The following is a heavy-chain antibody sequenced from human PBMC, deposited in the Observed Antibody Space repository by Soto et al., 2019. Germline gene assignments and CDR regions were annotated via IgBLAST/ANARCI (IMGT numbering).Heavy chain of an antibody. CDR2: IYLDDDK. Sequence: QITLKESGPTLVKPTQTLTLTCTFSGFSLSTSGVGVGWIRQPPGKALEWLALIYLDDDKRYSPSLKRRLTITKYTSKNQVVLTMTTMDPVDTATYYCAHTPDWTYFDYWGQGTLVTVSS. CDR3: AHTPDWTYFDY. J-gene: IGHJ4*02. D-gene: IGHD1-1*01. V-gene: IGHV2-5*02. CDR1: GFSLSTSGVG.